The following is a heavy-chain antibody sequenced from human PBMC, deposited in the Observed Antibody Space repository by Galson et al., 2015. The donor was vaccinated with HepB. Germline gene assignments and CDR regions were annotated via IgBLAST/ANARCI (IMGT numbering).Heavy chain of an antibody. V-gene: IGHV1-46*01. Sequence: SVKVSCKASGYTFTSYYMHWVRQAPGQGLEWMGIINPSGGSTSYAQKFQGRVTMTRDTSTSTVYMELSSLRSEDTAVYYCAREIRIIAVADTYYYYYGMDVWGQGTTVTVSS. CDR1: GYTFTSYY. J-gene: IGHJ6*02. D-gene: IGHD6-19*01. CDR3: AREIRIIAVADTYYYYYGMDV. CDR2: INPSGGST.